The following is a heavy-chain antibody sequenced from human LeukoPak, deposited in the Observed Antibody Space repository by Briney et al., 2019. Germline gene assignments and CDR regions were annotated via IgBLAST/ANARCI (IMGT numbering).Heavy chain of an antibody. Sequence: GGSLRLSCAASGFTFSSYSMNWVRQAPGKGLEWVSYISSSSSTIYYADSVKGRFTISRDSSKNTLYLQMNSLRAEDTAVYYCAKDPGGSGGGGAFDIWGQGTMVTVSS. J-gene: IGHJ3*02. V-gene: IGHV3-48*01. CDR2: ISSSSSTI. CDR1: GFTFSSYS. CDR3: AKDPGGSGGGGAFDI. D-gene: IGHD6-19*01.